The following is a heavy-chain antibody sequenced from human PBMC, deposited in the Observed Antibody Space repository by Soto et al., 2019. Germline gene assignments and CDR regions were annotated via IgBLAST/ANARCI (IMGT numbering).Heavy chain of an antibody. D-gene: IGHD2-15*01. Sequence: PSQTLSLTCAVSGDSVSSNSAVWNWIRQSPSRGLEWLGRTYYRSKWYNDFAVSVKSRITVNPATSKNQFSLQLNSVALEDTAVYYCAREGGPCSGGSCYSGDYYFDYWGQGTLVTVSS. CDR3: AREGGPCSGGSCYSGDYYFDY. J-gene: IGHJ4*02. CDR1: GDSVSSNSAV. V-gene: IGHV6-1*01. CDR2: TYYRSKWYN.